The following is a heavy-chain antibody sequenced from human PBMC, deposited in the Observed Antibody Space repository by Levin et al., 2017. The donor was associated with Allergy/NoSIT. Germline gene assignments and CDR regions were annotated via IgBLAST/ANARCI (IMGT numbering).Heavy chain of an antibody. CDR3: ASEVQLWRYFDY. V-gene: IGHV1-69*06. Sequence: SVKVSCKASGGTFSSYAISWVRQAPGQGLEWMGGIIPIFGTANYAQKFQGRVTITADKSTSTAYMELSSLRSEDTAVYYCASEVQLWRYFDYWGQGTLVTVSS. D-gene: IGHD5-18*01. CDR1: GGTFSSYA. CDR2: IIPIFGTA. J-gene: IGHJ4*02.